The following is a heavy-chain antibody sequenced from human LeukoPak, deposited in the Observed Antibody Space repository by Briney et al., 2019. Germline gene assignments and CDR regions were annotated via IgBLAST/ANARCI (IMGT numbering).Heavy chain of an antibody. Sequence: SQTLSLTCTVSGGSISSGGYYWSWIRQHPGKGLEWIGYIYYSGSTYYNPSLKSRVTISVDTFKNQFSLKLSSVTAADTAMYYCARVMYGSGSYYYFDYWGPGTLVTVSS. V-gene: IGHV4-31*03. CDR3: ARVMYGSGSYYYFDY. J-gene: IGHJ4*02. CDR2: IYYSGST. CDR1: GGSISSGGYY. D-gene: IGHD3-10*01.